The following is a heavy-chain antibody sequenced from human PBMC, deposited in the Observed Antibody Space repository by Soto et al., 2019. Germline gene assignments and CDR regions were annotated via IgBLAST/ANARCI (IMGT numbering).Heavy chain of an antibody. CDR1: GGSFSGYY. J-gene: IGHJ4*02. CDR3: ARRIMITFGRVIVKQVFNRYYFDY. V-gene: IGHV4-34*01. Sequence: PSETLSLTCAVYGGSFSGYYWSWIRQPPGKGLEWIGEINHSGSTNYNPSLKSRVTISVDTSKNQFSLKLSSVTAADTAVYYCARRIMITFGRVIVKQVFNRYYFDYWGQGTLVTVSS. CDR2: INHSGST. D-gene: IGHD3-16*02.